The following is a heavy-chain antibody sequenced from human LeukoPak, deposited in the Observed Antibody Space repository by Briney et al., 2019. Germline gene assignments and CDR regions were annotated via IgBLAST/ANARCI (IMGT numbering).Heavy chain of an antibody. Sequence: GESLKISCKGSGYTYTNYWIGWVRQMPGKGLEWMGTIYPSDPTTRYSPSFQGQVTISADKSFSTAYLQWSSLKASDTGMYYCARRYCSSFACFSPLDYWGQGTLVTVSS. V-gene: IGHV5-51*01. CDR2: IYPSDPTT. CDR3: ARRYCSSFACFSPLDY. CDR1: GYTYTNYW. D-gene: IGHD2-2*01. J-gene: IGHJ4*02.